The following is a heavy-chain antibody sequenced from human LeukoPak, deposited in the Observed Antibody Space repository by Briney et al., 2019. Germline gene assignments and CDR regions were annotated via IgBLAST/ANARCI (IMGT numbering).Heavy chain of an antibody. J-gene: IGHJ3*02. CDR3: ARGLAEMATITPHAFDI. D-gene: IGHD5-24*01. Sequence: AGGSLRLSCAASGFTVSSNYMSWVRQAPGKGLEWVSVIYSGGSTYYADSVKGRFTISRDNSKNTLYLQMNSLRAEDTAVYYCARGLAEMATITPHAFDIWGQGTMVTVSS. CDR2: IYSGGST. CDR1: GFTVSSNY. V-gene: IGHV3-66*01.